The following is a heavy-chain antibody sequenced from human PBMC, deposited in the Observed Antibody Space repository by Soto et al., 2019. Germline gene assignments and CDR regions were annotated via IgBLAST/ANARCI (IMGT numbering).Heavy chain of an antibody. V-gene: IGHV4-39*01. CDR3: SYGSRSAWLYF. D-gene: IGHD3-10*01. Sequence: SETLSLTCSVSGDSMRGYHFYWAWIRQAPGKGLEWIGSAYFSGGNTYYNPSLKSRVSIFVDTSKNEFSLRLTSLTAADTAVYFCSYGSRSAWLYFWGKGSLVPVSS. J-gene: IGHJ4*02. CDR1: GDSMRGYHFY. CDR2: AYFSGGNT.